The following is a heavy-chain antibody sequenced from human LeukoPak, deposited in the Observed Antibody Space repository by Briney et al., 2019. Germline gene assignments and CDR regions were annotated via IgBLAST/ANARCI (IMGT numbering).Heavy chain of an antibody. CDR3: ARLKYSYGKAPYYYYMDV. V-gene: IGHV1-24*01. J-gene: IGHJ6*03. CDR2: FDPEDGET. D-gene: IGHD5-18*01. Sequence: ASVKVSCKVSGYTLTELSMHWVRQAPGKGLEWMGGFDPEDGETIYAQKFQGRVTITADESTSTAYMELSSLRSEDTAVYYCARLKYSYGKAPYYYYMDVWGKGTTVTISS. CDR1: GYTLTELS.